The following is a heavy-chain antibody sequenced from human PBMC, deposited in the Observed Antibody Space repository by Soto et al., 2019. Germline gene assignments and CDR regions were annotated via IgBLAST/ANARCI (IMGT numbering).Heavy chain of an antibody. J-gene: IGHJ5*02. D-gene: IGHD3-10*01. Sequence: SEPLSLTCAVSGDAISGSNWWSWVRQPPGTGLGWLVVIYNSGSSNYNPSLKSRVTISVDKSKNQFSLRLSSVTAADTAGYYCARARELAWFDPWGQGTLVTVSS. CDR1: GDAISGSNW. CDR3: ARARELAWFDP. V-gene: IGHV4-4*02. CDR2: IYNSGSS.